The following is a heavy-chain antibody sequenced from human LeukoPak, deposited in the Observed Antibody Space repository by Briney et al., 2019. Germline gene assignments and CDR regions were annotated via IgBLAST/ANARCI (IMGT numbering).Heavy chain of an antibody. CDR2: ISSSSSTI. D-gene: IGHD6-13*01. CDR3: AREGIAAAGTDNGFV. J-gene: IGHJ4*02. V-gene: IGHV3-48*02. CDR1: GFTFSSYS. Sequence: GGSLRLSCAASGFTFSSYSMNWVRQAPGKGLEWVSYISSSSSTIYYADSVKGRFTISRDNAKNSPYLQMNSLRDEDTAVYYCAREGIAAAGTDNGFVGGQGTLVTVSS.